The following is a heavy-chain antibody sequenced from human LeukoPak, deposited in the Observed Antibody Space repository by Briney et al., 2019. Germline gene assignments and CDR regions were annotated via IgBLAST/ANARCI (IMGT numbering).Heavy chain of an antibody. CDR1: GGTFSNYA. D-gene: IGHD2-15*01. CDR3: ARGGGTDAFDI. V-gene: IGHV1-69*04. Sequence: GASVKVSCKASGGTFSNYAISWVRQAPGQGLEWMGRIIPILGIANYAQKFQGRVTITADKSTSTAYMELSSLRSEDTAVYYCARGGGTDAFDIWGQGTMVTVSS. CDR2: IIPILGIA. J-gene: IGHJ3*02.